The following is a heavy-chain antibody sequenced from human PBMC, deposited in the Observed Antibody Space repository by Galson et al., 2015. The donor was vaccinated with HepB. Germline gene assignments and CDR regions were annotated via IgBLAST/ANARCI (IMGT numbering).Heavy chain of an antibody. CDR1: GYTFTGYY. Sequence: SVKVSCKASGYTFTGYYMHWVRQAPGQGLEWMGWINPNSGGTNYAQKFQGHVTISADKSISTAYLQWSSLKASDTAMYYCAVDLDYVWGSPGYWGQGTLVTVSS. CDR2: INPNSGGT. J-gene: IGHJ4*02. V-gene: IGHV1-2*02. CDR3: AVDLDYVWGSPGY. D-gene: IGHD3-16*01.